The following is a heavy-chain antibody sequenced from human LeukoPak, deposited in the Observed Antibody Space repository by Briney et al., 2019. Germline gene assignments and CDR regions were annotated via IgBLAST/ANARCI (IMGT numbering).Heavy chain of an antibody. CDR1: GGSMSSSYYY. CDR3: ARRADVSRSYVY. J-gene: IGHJ4*02. V-gene: IGHV4-39*01. Sequence: SETLSLTCTVSGGSMSSSYYYWGWIRQPPGRGLEYIASMHYSGSTYYSPSLKSRVTISVDTSKNQLSLKLTSVTASDTAVYYCARRADVSRSYVYWGQGTLVTVSS. CDR2: MHYSGST. D-gene: IGHD6-13*01.